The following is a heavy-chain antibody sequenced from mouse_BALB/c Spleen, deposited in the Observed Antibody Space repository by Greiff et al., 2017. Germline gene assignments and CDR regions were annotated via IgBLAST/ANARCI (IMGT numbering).Heavy chain of an antibody. Sequence: VQLVESGPGLVQPSQSLSITCTVSGFSLTSYGVHWVRQSPGKGLEWLGVIWSGGSTDYNAAFISRLSISKDNSKSQVFFKMNSLQANDTAIYYCAVSYYGSSRDWFAYWGQGTLVTVSA. CDR2: IWSGGST. J-gene: IGHJ3*01. D-gene: IGHD1-1*01. V-gene: IGHV2-2*02. CDR3: AVSYYGSSRDWFAY. CDR1: GFSLTSYG.